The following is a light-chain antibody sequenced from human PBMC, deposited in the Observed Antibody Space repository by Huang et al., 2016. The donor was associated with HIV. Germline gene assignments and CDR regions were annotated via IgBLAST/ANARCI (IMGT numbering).Light chain of an antibody. Sequence: DIQMTQSPPSLSASVGDRVTFTCRADQNITKSLNWYQKKPGKAPKLLIYTVSTLESGVPSRFSSSGSGSRFTLNIGNLQPEDFATYYCQQSFSVPRTFG. J-gene: IGKJ1*01. CDR1: QNITKS. V-gene: IGKV1-39*01. CDR3: QQSFSVPRT. CDR2: TVS.